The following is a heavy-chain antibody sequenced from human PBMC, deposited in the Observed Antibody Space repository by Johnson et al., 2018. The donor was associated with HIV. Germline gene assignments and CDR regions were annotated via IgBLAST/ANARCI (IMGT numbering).Heavy chain of an antibody. J-gene: IGHJ3*02. V-gene: IGHV3-7*04. CDR3: ARNYYDSSDAFDI. CDR1: GFTFSSYW. CDR2: IKQDGSEE. D-gene: IGHD3-22*01. Sequence: EVQLVESGGGLVQPGGSLRLSCAASGFTFSSYWMSWVRQAPGKGLEWVANIKQDGSEEDEGDSVKGRFTISRDNTKNTLYLQMNSLKAEDTAVYYCARNYYDSSDAFDIWGQGTMVTVSS.